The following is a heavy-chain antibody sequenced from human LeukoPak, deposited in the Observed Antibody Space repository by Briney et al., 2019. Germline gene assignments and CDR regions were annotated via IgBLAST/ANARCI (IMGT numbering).Heavy chain of an antibody. J-gene: IGHJ3*02. Sequence: RGGSLRLSCAASGFTFSSYSMNWVRQAPGKGLEWVAYISSGGGTIYYADSVRGRFTISRDNAKSSLYLQMNSLRAEDTAVYYCAKEFTPENSGFDAFDIWGLGTMVTVSS. CDR3: AKEFTPENSGFDAFDI. D-gene: IGHD3-22*01. CDR2: ISSGGGTI. V-gene: IGHV3-48*04. CDR1: GFTFSSYS.